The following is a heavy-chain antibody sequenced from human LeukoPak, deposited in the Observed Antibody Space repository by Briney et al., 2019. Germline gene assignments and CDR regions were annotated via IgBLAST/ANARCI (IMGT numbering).Heavy chain of an antibody. CDR1: GFTFSSYW. CDR3: ARVMRYEVNYYYYYGMDV. J-gene: IGHJ6*02. D-gene: IGHD1-1*01. V-gene: IGHV3-7*01. CDR2: IKQDGSEK. Sequence: GGSLRLSCAASGFTFSSYWMSWVRQAPGKGLEWVANIKQDGSEKYYVASVKGRFTISRDNAKNSLYLQMNSLRAEDTAVYYCARVMRYEVNYYYYYGMDVWGQGTTVTVSS.